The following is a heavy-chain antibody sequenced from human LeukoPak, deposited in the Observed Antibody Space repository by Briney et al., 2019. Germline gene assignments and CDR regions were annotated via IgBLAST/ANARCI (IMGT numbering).Heavy chain of an antibody. J-gene: IGHJ4*02. D-gene: IGHD3-22*01. CDR1: GFTFSDYY. CDR3: ARDLKYYYDSSGYSQ. V-gene: IGHV3-11*04. CDR2: ISSSGSTI. Sequence: GGSLRLSCAASGFTFSDYYMSWIRQAPGKGLEWVSYISSSGSTIYYADSVKGRFTISRDNAKNSLYLQMNSLRAEDTAVYYCARDLKYYYDSSGYSQWGQGTLVTVSS.